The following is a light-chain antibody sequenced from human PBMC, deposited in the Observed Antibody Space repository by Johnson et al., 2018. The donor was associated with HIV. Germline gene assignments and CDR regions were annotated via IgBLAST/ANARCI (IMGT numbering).Light chain of an antibody. Sequence: QSVLTQPPSVSAAPGQKVTISCSGSSSNIGNNYVSWYQQLPGTAPKLLIYDNNKRPSGIPDPFSGSKSGTSATLGITGLQTGDEADYYCGTWDSSLSAGGVFGTGTKVTVL. CDR3: GTWDSSLSAGGV. J-gene: IGLJ1*01. V-gene: IGLV1-51*01. CDR2: DNN. CDR1: SSNIGNNY.